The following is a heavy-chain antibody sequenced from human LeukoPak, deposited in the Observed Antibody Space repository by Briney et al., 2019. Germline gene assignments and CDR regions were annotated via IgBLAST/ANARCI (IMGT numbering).Heavy chain of an antibody. Sequence: SVKVSCKASGGTFSSYAISWVRQAPGQGLEWMGGIIPIFGTANYAQKFQGRVTITTDESTSTAYMELSSLRSEDTAVYYCARGLLVDKRQYYYYYMDVWGKGTTVTVSS. CDR1: GGTFSSYA. V-gene: IGHV1-69*05. CDR3: ARGLLVDKRQYYYYYMDV. CDR2: IIPIFGTA. J-gene: IGHJ6*03. D-gene: IGHD2-15*01.